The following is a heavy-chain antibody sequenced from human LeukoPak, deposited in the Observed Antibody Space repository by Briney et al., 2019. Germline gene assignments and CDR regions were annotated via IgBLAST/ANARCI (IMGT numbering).Heavy chain of an antibody. CDR3: VRDHIYAFDI. J-gene: IGHJ3*02. Sequence: PGGSLRLSCAASGFTFSDYPMNWVRRAPGKGLEWISNIRTNIENTMFYADSVKGRFTISRDDAKNSLSLQMNSLRDEDTAVYYCVRDHIYAFDIWGRGTTVTVSS. D-gene: IGHD2-21*01. CDR1: GFTFSDYP. CDR2: IRTNIENTM. V-gene: IGHV3-48*02.